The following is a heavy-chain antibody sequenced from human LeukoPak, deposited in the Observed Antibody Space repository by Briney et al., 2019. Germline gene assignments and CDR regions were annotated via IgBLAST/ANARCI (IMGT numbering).Heavy chain of an antibody. CDR1: GFTFSNYW. V-gene: IGHV3-74*01. Sequence: PGGSLRLSCAASGFTFSNYWMYWVRQASGKGLVWVSQIISDGSRTYYADSVKGRFTTSRDNTKNTLYLQMNSLRAEDTAVYYCVRDGDNLGRNFDYWGQGTLVTVSS. J-gene: IGHJ4*02. CDR2: IISDGSRT. CDR3: VRDGDNLGRNFDY. D-gene: IGHD4-17*01.